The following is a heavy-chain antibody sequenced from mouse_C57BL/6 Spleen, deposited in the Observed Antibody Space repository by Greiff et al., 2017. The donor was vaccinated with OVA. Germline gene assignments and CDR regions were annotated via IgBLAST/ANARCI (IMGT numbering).Heavy chain of an antibody. CDR2: IDPSDSYT. V-gene: IGHV1-59*01. CDR1: GYTFTSYW. J-gene: IGHJ4*01. D-gene: IGHD1-1*01. Sequence: QVQLQQPGAELVRPGTSVKLSCKASGYTFTSYWMHWVKQRPGQGLEWIGVIDPSDSYTNYNQKFKGTATLTVDTSSSTAYMQLSSLTSEDSAVYYCARPSTTVVAHYYAMDYWGQGTSVTVSS. CDR3: ARPSTTVVAHYYAMDY.